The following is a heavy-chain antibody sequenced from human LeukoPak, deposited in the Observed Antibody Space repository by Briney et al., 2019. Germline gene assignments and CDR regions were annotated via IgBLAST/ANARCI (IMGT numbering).Heavy chain of an antibody. Sequence: GGSLRLSCAASGFTFSNAWMTWVRQAPGKGLEWVGRIKSKYDGETIDYAAPVKGRFTISRDDSKNTLYLQMNSLKTEDTAVYYCTTDLFGAIAPYRGQGTLVTVSS. CDR3: TTDLFGAIAPY. CDR1: GFTFSNAW. V-gene: IGHV3-15*01. CDR2: IKSKYDGETI. D-gene: IGHD3-16*02. J-gene: IGHJ4*02.